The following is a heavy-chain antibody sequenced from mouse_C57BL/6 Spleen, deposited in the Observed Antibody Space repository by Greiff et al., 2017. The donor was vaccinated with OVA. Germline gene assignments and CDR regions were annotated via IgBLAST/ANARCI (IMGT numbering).Heavy chain of an antibody. V-gene: IGHV5-17*01. D-gene: IGHD1-1*01. J-gene: IGHJ2*01. CDR1: GFTFSDYG. CDR3: ARPGYYGSSYFDY. CDR2: ISSGSSTI. Sequence: EVQVVESGGGLVKPGGSLKLSCAASGFTFSDYGMHWVRQAPEKGLEWVAYISSGSSTIYYADTVKGRFTISRDNAKNTLFLQMTSLRSEDTAMYYCARPGYYGSSYFDYWGQGTTLTVSS.